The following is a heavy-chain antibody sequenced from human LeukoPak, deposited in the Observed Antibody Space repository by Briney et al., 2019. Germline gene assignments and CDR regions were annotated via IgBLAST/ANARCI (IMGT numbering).Heavy chain of an antibody. D-gene: IGHD3-22*01. CDR2: ISAYNGNT. Sequence: ASVKVSCKASGYTFTSYGISWVRQAPGQGLEWMGWISAYNGNTNYAQKLQGRVTMTTDTSTSTAYMELRSLRSDDTAVYYCARVSASSGYYADFDYWGQGTLVTVSS. CDR1: GYTFTSYG. V-gene: IGHV1-18*01. CDR3: ARVSASSGYYADFDY. J-gene: IGHJ4*02.